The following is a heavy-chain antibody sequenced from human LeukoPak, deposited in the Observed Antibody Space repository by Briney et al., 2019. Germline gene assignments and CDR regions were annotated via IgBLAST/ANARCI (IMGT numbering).Heavy chain of an antibody. CDR1: GGSISSSSYY. CDR2: IYYSGST. V-gene: IGHV4-39*01. J-gene: IGHJ6*02. Sequence: SETLSLTCTVSGGSISSSSYYWGWIRQPPGKGLEWIGSIYYSGSTYYNPSLKSRVTISVDTSKNQFSLKLSSVTAADTAMYYCASSESTALIYYYYGMDVWGQGTTVTVSS. D-gene: IGHD4-11*01. CDR3: ASSESTALIYYYYGMDV.